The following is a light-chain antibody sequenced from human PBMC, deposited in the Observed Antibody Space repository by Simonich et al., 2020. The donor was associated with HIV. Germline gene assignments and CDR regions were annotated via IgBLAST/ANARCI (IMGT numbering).Light chain of an antibody. CDR1: QSISSY. J-gene: IGKJ2*01. V-gene: IGKV1-39*01. Sequence: DIQMTQSPSSLSASVGDRVTITCRASQSISSYLNWYQQKPGKAPKLLIYAASSLQSGVPSRFSGSGSGTDFTLTISSLQPEDFATYYCQQSNYTPYTFGQWTRLDIK. CDR3: QQSNYTPYT. CDR2: AAS.